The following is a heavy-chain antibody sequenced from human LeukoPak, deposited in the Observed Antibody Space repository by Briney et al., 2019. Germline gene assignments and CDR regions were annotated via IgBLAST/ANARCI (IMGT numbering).Heavy chain of an antibody. CDR3: ARDWGYHSSGWYTFDH. V-gene: IGHV4-31*03. J-gene: IGHJ4*02. CDR1: GGSISSGGYY. Sequence: PSQTLSLTCTVSGGSISSGGYYWSWIRQHPGKGLEWIGYIYYSGSTYYNPSLKSRVTISVDTSKNQFSLKLSSVTAADTAVYYCARDWGYHSSGWYTFDHWGQGTLVTVSS. D-gene: IGHD6-19*01. CDR2: IYYSGST.